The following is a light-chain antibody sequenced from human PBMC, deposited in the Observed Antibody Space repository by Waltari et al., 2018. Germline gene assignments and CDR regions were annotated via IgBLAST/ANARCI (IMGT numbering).Light chain of an antibody. CDR2: EGS. CDR3: CSYAGSSTWV. Sequence: QSALTQPASVSGSPGQSITISCTGTSSDVGISNLVSWYQQHPGKAPKLMIYEGSKWPSGVSNRFSGSKSGNTASLTISGLQAEDEADYYCCSYAGSSTWVFGGGTKLTVL. J-gene: IGLJ3*02. V-gene: IGLV2-23*01. CDR1: SSDVGISNL.